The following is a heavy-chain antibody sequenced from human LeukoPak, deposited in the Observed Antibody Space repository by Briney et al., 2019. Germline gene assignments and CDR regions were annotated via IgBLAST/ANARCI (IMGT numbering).Heavy chain of an antibody. CDR1: GFTFSNFP. J-gene: IGHJ4*02. CDR3: AKLSGSGILVGATDY. V-gene: IGHV3-23*01. D-gene: IGHD1-26*01. Sequence: GGSLRLSCAASGFTFSNFPMTWVRQAPGKGLEAFSSISGSGGDTYYKDSVKGRFTISRDNSKNTLYLQMNSLRAEDTAVYYCAKLSGSGILVGATDYWGQGTLVTVSS. CDR2: ISGSGGDT.